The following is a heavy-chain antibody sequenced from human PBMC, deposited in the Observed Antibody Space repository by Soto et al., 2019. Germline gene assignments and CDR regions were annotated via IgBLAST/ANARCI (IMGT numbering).Heavy chain of an antibody. CDR3: ARLTTASSSPPYYYMDV. CDR2: IYYSGST. V-gene: IGHV4-59*08. Sequence: SETLSLTCTVSGGSISSYYWSWIRQPPGKGLEWIGYIYYSGSTNYNPSLKSRVTISVDTSKNQFSLKLSSVTAADTAVYYCARLTTASSSPPYYYMDVWGKGTTVTVSS. D-gene: IGHD6-6*01. CDR1: GGSISSYY. J-gene: IGHJ6*03.